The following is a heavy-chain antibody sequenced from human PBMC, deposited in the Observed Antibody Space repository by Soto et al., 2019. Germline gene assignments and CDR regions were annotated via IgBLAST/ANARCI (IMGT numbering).Heavy chain of an antibody. V-gene: IGHV1-69*08. CDR2: IIPIIGII. CDR1: GGTFSTYT. Sequence: QVQLVQSGAEVKKPGSSVKVSCKASGGTFSTYTITWVRQAPGQGLEWMGRIIPIIGIINYAQKFQGRVTISADKSSGITYMELTGLRSDDTAVYSCAGDSHSHYNDIHASCYPWGQGTLVTVSS. D-gene: IGHD4-4*01. J-gene: IGHJ5*02. CDR3: AGDSHSHYNDIHASCYP.